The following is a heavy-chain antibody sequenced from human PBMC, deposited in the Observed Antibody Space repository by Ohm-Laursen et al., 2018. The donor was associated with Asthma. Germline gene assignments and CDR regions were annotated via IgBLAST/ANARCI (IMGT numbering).Heavy chain of an antibody. CDR3: ARDQSRAAVAYLLIDY. CDR1: GFTFSSYG. D-gene: IGHD6-13*01. J-gene: IGHJ4*02. CDR2: IWYDGSNK. Sequence: SLRLSCSASGFTFSSYGMHWVRQAPGKGLEWVAVIWYDGSNKYYADSVKGRFTISRDNSKNTLYLQMNSLRAEDTAVYYCARDQSRAAVAYLLIDYWGQGTLVTVSS. V-gene: IGHV3-33*01.